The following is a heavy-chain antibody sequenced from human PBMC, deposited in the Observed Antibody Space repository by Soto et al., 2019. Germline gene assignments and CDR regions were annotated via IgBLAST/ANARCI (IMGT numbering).Heavy chain of an antibody. CDR2: IWYDGSKK. J-gene: IGHJ4*02. D-gene: IGHD3-22*01. CDR1: GFTFSSYA. Sequence: GGSLRLSCAASGFTFSSYAMHWVRQAPGKGLEWVIIIWYDGSKKYYVDSVKGRFTISRDNAKNSLYLQMNSLRAEDTAVYYCARDLHYYDSSGYSYWGQGTLVTVSS. CDR3: ARDLHYYDSSGYSY. V-gene: IGHV3-33*01.